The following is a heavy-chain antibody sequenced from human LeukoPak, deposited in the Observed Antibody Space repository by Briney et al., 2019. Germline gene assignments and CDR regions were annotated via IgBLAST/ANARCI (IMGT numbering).Heavy chain of an antibody. CDR3: ARGPVLLWFGEWQASRFDY. CDR1: GGTFSSYA. CDR2: IIPIFGTA. D-gene: IGHD3-10*01. J-gene: IGHJ4*02. V-gene: IGHV1-69*13. Sequence: SVNVSCKASGGTFSSYAISWVRQAPGQGLEWMGGIIPIFGTANYAQKFQGRVTITADESTSTAYMELSSLRSEDTAVYYCARGPVLLWFGEWQASRFDYWGQGTLVTVSS.